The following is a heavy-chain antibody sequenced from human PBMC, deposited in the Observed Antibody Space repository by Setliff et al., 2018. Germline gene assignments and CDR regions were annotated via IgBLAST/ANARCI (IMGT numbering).Heavy chain of an antibody. V-gene: IGHV3-48*01. CDR2: ISSSSSTI. J-gene: IGHJ4*02. CDR1: GFTFSSYS. D-gene: IGHD2-2*01. CDR3: ARSESCGSTHCSSYDY. Sequence: GGSLRLSCAASGFTFSSYSMNWVRQAPGKGLEWVSYISSSSSTIYYADSVKGRFTISRDNAENSLYLQMNSLRAEDTAVYYCARSESCGSTHCSSYDYWGQGTLVTV.